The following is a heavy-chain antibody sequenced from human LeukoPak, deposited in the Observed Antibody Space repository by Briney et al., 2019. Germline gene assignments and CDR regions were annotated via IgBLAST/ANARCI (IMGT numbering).Heavy chain of an antibody. V-gene: IGHV3-30*02. D-gene: IGHD2-2*01. CDR3: AKDRGPAAMAGQYFQH. J-gene: IGHJ1*01. CDR2: IRYDGSNK. Sequence: GGSLRLSCAASGFTFSSYGMHWVRQAPGKGLEWVAFIRYDGSNKYYADSVKGRFTISRDNSKNTLYLQMNSLRAEDTAVYYCAKDRGPAAMAGQYFQHWGQGTLVTVSS. CDR1: GFTFSSYG.